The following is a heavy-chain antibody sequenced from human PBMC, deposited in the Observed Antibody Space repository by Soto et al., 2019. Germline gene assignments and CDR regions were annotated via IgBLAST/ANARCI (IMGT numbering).Heavy chain of an antibody. D-gene: IGHD2-2*01. CDR2: ISGSGGST. CDR1: GFTFSSYA. CDR3: AKGWGSTSCSDFDY. Sequence: HPGGSLRLSCAASGFTFSSYAMSWVRQAPGKGLEWVSAISGSGGSTYCADSVKGRFTISRDNSKNTLYLQMNSLRAEDTAVYYCAKGWGSTSCSDFDYWGQGTLVTVSS. V-gene: IGHV3-23*01. J-gene: IGHJ4*02.